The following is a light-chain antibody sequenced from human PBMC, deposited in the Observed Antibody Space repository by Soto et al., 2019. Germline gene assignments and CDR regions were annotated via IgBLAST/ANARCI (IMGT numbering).Light chain of an antibody. CDR3: QQYSASVLT. Sequence: EVVLTQSPGTLSLSPGERATLSCRASQIVNSNYLAWYQQKSGQAPRPLIFGASYRATGIPDRFSGSGSGTDFTLTISGLEPEEFALYYCQQYSASVLTFGGGTRVDI. J-gene: IGKJ4*01. CDR2: GAS. CDR1: QIVNSNY. V-gene: IGKV3-20*01.